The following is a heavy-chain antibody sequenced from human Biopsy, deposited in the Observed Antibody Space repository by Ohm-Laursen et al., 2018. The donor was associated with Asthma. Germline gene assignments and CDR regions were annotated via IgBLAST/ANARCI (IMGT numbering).Heavy chain of an antibody. Sequence: SSLRLSCTASGFSFDDCAMHWVRQAPGKGLEWVSSISWNSGNIDYADSVKGRFTISRDNAKNSLYLQMQSLRPEDTAFYYCAKSADCYDSTDYLDFWGRGTLVTVSS. J-gene: IGHJ4*01. D-gene: IGHD3-22*01. CDR3: AKSADCYDSTDYLDF. CDR1: GFSFDDCA. CDR2: ISWNSGNI. V-gene: IGHV3-9*01.